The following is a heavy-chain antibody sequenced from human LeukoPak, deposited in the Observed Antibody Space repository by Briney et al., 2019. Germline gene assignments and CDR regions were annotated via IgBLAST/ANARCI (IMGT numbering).Heavy chain of an antibody. J-gene: IGHJ5*02. Sequence: GGSLRLSCAASGFTFSSYSMNWVRQAPGKGLEWVSYISSSSSTIYYADSVKGRFTISRDNAKNSLYLQMNSLRAEDTAVYYCARETCYDFWSGYCLLGAFDPWGQGTLATVSS. CDR2: ISSSSSTI. V-gene: IGHV3-48*01. D-gene: IGHD3-3*01. CDR3: ARETCYDFWSGYCLLGAFDP. CDR1: GFTFSSYS.